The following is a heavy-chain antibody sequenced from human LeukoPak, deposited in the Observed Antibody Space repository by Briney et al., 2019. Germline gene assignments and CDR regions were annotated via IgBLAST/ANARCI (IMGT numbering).Heavy chain of an antibody. J-gene: IGHJ4*02. CDR3: ARGGATLRWLQLPYYFDY. CDR1: GGSISSYY. D-gene: IGHD5-24*01. CDR2: IYYSGST. Sequence: SETLSLTCTVSGGSISSYYWSWIWQPPGKGLEWIGYIYYSGSTNYNPSLKSRVTISVDTSKNQFSLKLSSVTAADTAVYYCARGGATLRWLQLPYYFDYWGQGTLVTVSS. V-gene: IGHV4-59*08.